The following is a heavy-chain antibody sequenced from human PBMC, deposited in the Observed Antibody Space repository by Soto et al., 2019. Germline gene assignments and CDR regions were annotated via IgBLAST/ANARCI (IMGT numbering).Heavy chain of an antibody. J-gene: IGHJ4*02. CDR3: ARDHPGVPSNTALLF. Sequence: QVQLVQSGAEVKKPGSSVKVSCKASGGTSSNYAVTWVRQAPGQGLEWVGTFIPVFAAAKYEQQFQGRVTMTADESTRTAYMELGSLRSADTAVFYCARDHPGVPSNTALLFWGQGTMVTVSS. D-gene: IGHD5-18*01. CDR1: GGTSSNYA. V-gene: IGHV1-69*18. CDR2: FIPVFAAA.